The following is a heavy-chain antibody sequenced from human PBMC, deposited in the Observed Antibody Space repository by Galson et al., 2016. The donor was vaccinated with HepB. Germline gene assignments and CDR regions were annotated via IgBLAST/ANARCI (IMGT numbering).Heavy chain of an antibody. V-gene: IGHV3-7*04. D-gene: IGHD3-22*01. CDR3: ARDQTHYDTSAYYDDLDI. J-gene: IGHJ3*02. Sequence: SLRLACAASGFTFRRYWMTWVRQAPGKGLEWVANIKRDGSQKNYVDSVKGRFTISRDNAKNSLYLQMSSLRAEDTAVYYCARDQTHYDTSAYYDDLDIWGQGTMVTVSS. CDR1: GFTFRRYW. CDR2: IKRDGSQK.